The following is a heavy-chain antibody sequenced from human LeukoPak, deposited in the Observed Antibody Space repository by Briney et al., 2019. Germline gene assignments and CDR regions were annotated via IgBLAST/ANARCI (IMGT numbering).Heavy chain of an antibody. CDR1: GFTFSSYW. Sequence: QPGGSLRLSCAASGFTFSSYWMHWVRQAPGKGLVWVSRINSDGSSTSYADSVKGRFTISRDNAKNTLYLQMNSLRAEDTAVYYCARAGYDILTGWGGDYYYYGMDVLGQGTTVTVSS. V-gene: IGHV3-74*01. J-gene: IGHJ6*02. CDR3: ARAGYDILTGWGGDYYYYGMDV. D-gene: IGHD3-9*01. CDR2: INSDGSST.